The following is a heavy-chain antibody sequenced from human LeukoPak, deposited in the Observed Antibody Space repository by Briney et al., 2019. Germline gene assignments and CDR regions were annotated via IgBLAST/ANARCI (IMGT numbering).Heavy chain of an antibody. V-gene: IGHV4-34*01. Sequence: SETLSLTCAVYGGSFSGYYWSWIRQPPGKGLEWIGEINLSGSTNYNPSLKSRVTISVDTSKNQFSLKLSSVTAADTAVYYCARGGPTYYDFWSGPNGYYYYMDVWGKGTTVTVSS. CDR1: GGSFSGYY. D-gene: IGHD3-3*01. CDR3: ARGGPTYYDFWSGPNGYYYYMDV. CDR2: INLSGST. J-gene: IGHJ6*03.